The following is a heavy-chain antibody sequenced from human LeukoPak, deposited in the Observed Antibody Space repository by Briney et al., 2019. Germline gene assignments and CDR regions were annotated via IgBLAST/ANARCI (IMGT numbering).Heavy chain of an antibody. CDR3: ARDQPPDDYDFWSGYPRGGFDP. CDR2: IYYSGST. V-gene: IGHV4-59*01. Sequence: SETLSLTCTVSGGSISSYYWSWIRQPPGKGLESIGYIYYSGSTNYNPSLKSRVTISVDTSKNQFSLKLSSVTAADTAVYYCARDQPPDDYDFWSGYPRGGFDPWGQGTLVTVSS. CDR1: GGSISSYY. J-gene: IGHJ5*02. D-gene: IGHD3-3*01.